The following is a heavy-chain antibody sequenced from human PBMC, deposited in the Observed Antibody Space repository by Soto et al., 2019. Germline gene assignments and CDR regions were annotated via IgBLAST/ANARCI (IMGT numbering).Heavy chain of an antibody. CDR1: GFTFSSYA. D-gene: IGHD6-19*01. Sequence: QVQLVESGGGVVQPGRSLRLSCAASGFTFSSYAMHWVRQAPGKGLEWVAVISYDGSNKYYADSVKGRFTISRDNSKNTLYLQMNSLRAEDTAVHYCAREQWLPEYYFDYWGQGTLVTVSS. J-gene: IGHJ4*02. V-gene: IGHV3-30-3*01. CDR3: AREQWLPEYYFDY. CDR2: ISYDGSNK.